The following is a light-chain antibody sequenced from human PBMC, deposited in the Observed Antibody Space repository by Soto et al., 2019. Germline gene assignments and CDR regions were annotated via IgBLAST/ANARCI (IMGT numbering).Light chain of an antibody. CDR2: RDN. J-gene: IGLJ2*01. Sequence: YELTQPLSVSVALGQTARITCGGNNIGTKSVHWYQQKPGQAPVLVIYRDNNRPSGIPERFSGSNSVNTATLTISRAQAGDEADYSCQVWDSSTVVFGGGTKLTVL. CDR3: QVWDSSTVV. CDR1: NIGTKS. V-gene: IGLV3-9*01.